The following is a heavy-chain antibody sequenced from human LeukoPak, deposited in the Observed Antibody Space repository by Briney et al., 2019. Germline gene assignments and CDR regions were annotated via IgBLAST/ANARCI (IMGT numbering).Heavy chain of an antibody. CDR2: IDPRDSYT. Sequence: GESLKISCKGSGYSFTNYWITWVRQMPGKGLEWMGRIDPRDSYTNYSPSFQGHVTISADKSISTAYLQWSSLKASDSAMYYCARHSEGSSWVKLDYWGQGTLVTVSS. J-gene: IGHJ4*02. CDR3: ARHSEGSSWVKLDY. D-gene: IGHD6-13*01. CDR1: GYSFTNYW. V-gene: IGHV5-10-1*01.